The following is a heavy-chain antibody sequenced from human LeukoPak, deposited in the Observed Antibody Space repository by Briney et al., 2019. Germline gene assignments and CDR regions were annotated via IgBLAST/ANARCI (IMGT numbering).Heavy chain of an antibody. J-gene: IGHJ6*02. CDR2: ISSSGSAT. CDR3: ARVRAAYYYGMDV. CDR1: GFTFSSYE. V-gene: IGHV3-48*03. Sequence: PGGSLRLSCAASGFTFSSYEMNWVRQAPGKGLEWVSYISSSGSATYYADSVRGRFTVSRDNAKNSLSLQMNSLGAEDTAVYYCARVRAAYYYGMDVWGRGTTVTVSS.